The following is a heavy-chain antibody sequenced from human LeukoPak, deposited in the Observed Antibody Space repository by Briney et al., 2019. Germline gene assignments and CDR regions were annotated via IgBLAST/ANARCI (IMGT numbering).Heavy chain of an antibody. V-gene: IGHV3-21*01. J-gene: IGHJ5*02. CDR2: ISSSSSYI. CDR3: ARDRILRYFDWLEH. Sequence: GGSLRLSCAASGFTFSSYSMNWVRQAPGKGLEWVSSISSSSSYIYYADSVKGRFTISRDNAKNSLYLQMNSLRAEDTAVYYCARDRILRYFDWLEHWGQGTLVTVSS. D-gene: IGHD3-9*01. CDR1: GFTFSSYS.